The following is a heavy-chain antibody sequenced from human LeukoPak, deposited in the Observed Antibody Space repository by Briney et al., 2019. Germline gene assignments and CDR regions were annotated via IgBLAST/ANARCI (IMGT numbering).Heavy chain of an antibody. CDR3: ARAEVEYSSSSEGNWFDP. J-gene: IGHJ5*02. V-gene: IGHV4-30-2*01. D-gene: IGHD6-6*01. Sequence: SQTLSLTCTVSGGSISSGGYYWSWIRQPPGKGLERIGYIYHSGSTYYNPSLKSRVTISVDRSKNQFSLKLSSVTAADTAVYYCARAEVEYSSSSEGNWFDPWGQGTLVTVSS. CDR2: IYHSGST. CDR1: GGSISSGGYY.